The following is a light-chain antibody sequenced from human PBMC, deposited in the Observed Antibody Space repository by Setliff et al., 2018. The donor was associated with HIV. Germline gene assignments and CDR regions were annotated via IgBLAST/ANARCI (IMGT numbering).Light chain of an antibody. V-gene: IGLV2-14*03. CDR2: DVR. CDR3: SSYVNINTLV. J-gene: IGLJ1*01. Sequence: QSALTQPASVSGSPGQSITISCTGTSSDIGAYNYVSWYQQQPGKAPKVMIYDVRKRPSGVSNRFSGSKSGNTASLTISGLQAEDEAAYYCSSYVNINTLVFGTGTKVTVL. CDR1: SSDIGAYNY.